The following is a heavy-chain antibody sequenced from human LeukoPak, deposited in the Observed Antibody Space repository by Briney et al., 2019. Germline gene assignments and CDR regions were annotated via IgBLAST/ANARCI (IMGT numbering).Heavy chain of an antibody. Sequence: GALRLSCAASGFTFSDYYMSWIRQAPGKGLEWVSYISSSGSTIYYADSVKGRFTISRDNAKNSLYLQMNSLRAEDTAMYYCARFDYYDSSGLDYWGQGTLVTVSS. CDR1: GFTFSDYY. CDR2: ISSSGSTI. J-gene: IGHJ4*02. CDR3: ARFDYYDSSGLDY. V-gene: IGHV3-11*01. D-gene: IGHD3-22*01.